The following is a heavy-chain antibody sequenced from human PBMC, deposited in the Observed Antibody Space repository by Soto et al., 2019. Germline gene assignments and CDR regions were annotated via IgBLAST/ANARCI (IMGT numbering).Heavy chain of an antibody. J-gene: IGHJ5*02. Sequence: SQTLSLTCAISGDSVSSNTASWNWIRQSPSRGLKWLGRTYFRSKWYNDYAVSVKSRIIINPDTSNNQFSLHLNSVTPEDTAVYFCAKGDNLGPKTGYAFDPWGQGIMVTVSS. V-gene: IGHV6-1*01. D-gene: IGHD5-12*01. CDR2: TYFRSKWYN. CDR3: AKGDNLGPKTGYAFDP. CDR1: GDSVSSNTAS.